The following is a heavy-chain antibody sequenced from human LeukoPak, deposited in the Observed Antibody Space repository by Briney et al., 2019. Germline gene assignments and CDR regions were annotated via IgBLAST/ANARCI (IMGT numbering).Heavy chain of an antibody. Sequence: PGRSLRLSRAASGFTFSSYAMHWVRHAPRKGLEWVAVISYDGNNKYYADSVKGRFTISRDNSKNTLYLQMNSLRAEDTALYYCATLPTWGQGTLVTVSS. CDR2: ISYDGNNK. CDR3: ATLPT. D-gene: IGHD4-17*01. V-gene: IGHV3-30-3*01. J-gene: IGHJ4*02. CDR1: GFTFSSYA.